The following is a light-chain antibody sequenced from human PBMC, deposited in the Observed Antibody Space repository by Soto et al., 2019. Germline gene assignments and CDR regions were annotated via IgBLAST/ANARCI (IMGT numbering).Light chain of an antibody. CDR2: GAS. CDR1: QSVSSSY. CDR3: QQSGSSPET. Sequence: EIVLTQYPGTLSLSPGERATLSCRASQSVSSSYFAWYQQQPGQAPRLLIYGASSRATRIPDRFSVSGSGTGFTLTISRLEPEDVAGYYCQQSGSSPETFGQGTKVEIK. J-gene: IGKJ1*01. V-gene: IGKV3-20*01.